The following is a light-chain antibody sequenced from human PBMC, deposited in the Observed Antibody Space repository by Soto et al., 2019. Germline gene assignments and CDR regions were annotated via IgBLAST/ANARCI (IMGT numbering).Light chain of an antibody. J-gene: IGKJ1*01. CDR1: QDIYIY. Sequence: IQLTQSPSSLSASVGDRVAITCRASQDIYIYLAWYQQEPGKAPKLLIHAASTLQSGVPSRFSGSGSGTEFTLTISSLQPDDFATYYCQQYDSYSTFGPGTKVDIK. V-gene: IGKV1-9*01. CDR2: AAS. CDR3: QQYDSYST.